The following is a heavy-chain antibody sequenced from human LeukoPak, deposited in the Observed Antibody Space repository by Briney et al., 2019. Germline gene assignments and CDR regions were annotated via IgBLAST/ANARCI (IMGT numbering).Heavy chain of an antibody. V-gene: IGHV3-23*01. J-gene: IGHJ4*02. CDR1: GGSISSSSYY. CDR2: ISGSGGST. Sequence: PSETLSLTCTVSGGSISSSSYYWGWIRQPPGKGLEWVSAISGSGGSTYYADSVKGRFTISRDNSKNTLYLQMNSLRAEDTAVYYCAKTRVVVAAALDYWGQGTLVTVSS. D-gene: IGHD2-15*01. CDR3: AKTRVVVAAALDY.